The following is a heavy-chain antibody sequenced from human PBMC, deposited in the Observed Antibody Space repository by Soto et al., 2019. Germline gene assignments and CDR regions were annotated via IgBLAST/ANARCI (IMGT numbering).Heavy chain of an antibody. CDR2: LNPNTDKT. Sequence: ASVTVSCTASGYTFSNYDINWVRQATGQGLEWMGWLNPNTDKTGSAQKFQGRVTMTRNTSLSTAYLGLSGLRSDDAAVYYCARGIKGLPPSAFDIWGQGTRVTVSS. CDR3: ARGIKGLPPSAFDI. D-gene: IGHD5-12*01. V-gene: IGHV1-8*01. CDR1: GYTFSNYD. J-gene: IGHJ3*02.